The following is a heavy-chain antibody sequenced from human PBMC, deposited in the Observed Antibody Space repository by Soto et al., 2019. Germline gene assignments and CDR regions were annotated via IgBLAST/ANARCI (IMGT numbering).Heavy chain of an antibody. CDR2: ISYDGSNK. V-gene: IGHV3-30-3*01. D-gene: IGHD3-22*01. CDR1: GFTFSSYA. Sequence: QVQLVESGGGVVQPGRSLRLSCAASGFTFSSYAMHWVRQAPGKGLEWVAVISYDGSNKYYADSVKGRFTISRDNSKNTLYLKMNSLRAEDTAVYYCAREFYYYDSSGYRDAFDIWGQGTMVTVSS. CDR3: AREFYYYDSSGYRDAFDI. J-gene: IGHJ3*02.